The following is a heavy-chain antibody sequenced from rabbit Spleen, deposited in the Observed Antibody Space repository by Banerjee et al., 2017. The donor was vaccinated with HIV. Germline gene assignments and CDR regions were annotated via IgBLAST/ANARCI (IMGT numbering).Heavy chain of an antibody. CDR1: GFSFSSGYD. CDR2: IGTGVGDT. J-gene: IGHJ4*01. V-gene: IGHV1S45*01. D-gene: IGHD4-2*01. Sequence: QEQLVESGGGLVKPGASLTLTCTASGFSFSSGYDMCWVRQAPGKGLEWIACIGTGVGDTYYANWAKGRFTISKTSSTTVTLQMTSLTAADTATYFCARDDDGSPIYVFSLWGQGTLVT. CDR3: ARDDDGSPIYVFSL.